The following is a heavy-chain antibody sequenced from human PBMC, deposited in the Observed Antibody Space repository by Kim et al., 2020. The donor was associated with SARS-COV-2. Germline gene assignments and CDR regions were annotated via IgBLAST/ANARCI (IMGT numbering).Heavy chain of an antibody. Sequence: HPSPKRRVTISVDTSKNQFSLKLSSVTAADTAVYYCARGPDSRGYYLDYWGQGTLVTVSS. CDR3: ARGPDSRGYYLDY. V-gene: IGHV4-59*09. D-gene: IGHD3-22*01. J-gene: IGHJ4*02.